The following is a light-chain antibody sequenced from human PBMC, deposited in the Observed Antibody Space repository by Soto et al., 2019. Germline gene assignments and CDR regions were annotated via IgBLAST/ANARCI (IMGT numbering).Light chain of an antibody. CDR2: GAS. J-gene: IGKJ5*01. CDR1: QSVGSSF. V-gene: IGKV3-20*01. CDR3: QQYGTSPPIT. Sequence: EIVLTQSPGTRSLSPGERATLSCRASQSVGSSFLAWYQQKPGQAPRLLIYGASSRATGIPDRFSGSGSGTDFTLTISRLEPEDFAVYYCQQYGTSPPITFGPGTRLEI.